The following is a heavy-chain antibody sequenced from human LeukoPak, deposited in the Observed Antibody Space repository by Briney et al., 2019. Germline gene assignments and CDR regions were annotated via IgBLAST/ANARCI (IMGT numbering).Heavy chain of an antibody. V-gene: IGHV4-39*01. CDR3: ARSPDYYDSSGDWFDP. CDR1: GGSISSSSYY. CDR2: IYYSGST. J-gene: IGHJ5*02. D-gene: IGHD3-22*01. Sequence: SETLSLTCTVSGGSISSSSYYWGWIRQPPGKGLEWIGSIYYSGSTYYNPSLKSRVTISVDTSKNQFSLKLSSVTAADTAVYYCARSPDYYDSSGDWFDPWGQGTLVTVSS.